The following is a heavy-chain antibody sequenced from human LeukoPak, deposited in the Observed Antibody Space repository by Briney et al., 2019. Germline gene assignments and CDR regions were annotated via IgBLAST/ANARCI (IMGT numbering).Heavy chain of an antibody. J-gene: IGHJ4*02. CDR3: AREGELSGSHLDY. CDR2: INWDGGSR. V-gene: IGHV3-20*04. Sequence: GGSLRLSCAASGLTFSDYYMSWARHAPGKGLEWVSGINWDGGSRGYADSVKGRFTIARDNAKTSLYLQMNSLRAEDTALYYCAREGELSGSHLDYWGQGTLVTVSS. D-gene: IGHD1-26*01. CDR1: GLTFSDYY.